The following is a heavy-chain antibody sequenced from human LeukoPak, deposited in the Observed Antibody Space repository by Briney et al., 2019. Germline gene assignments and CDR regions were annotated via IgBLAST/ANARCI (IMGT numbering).Heavy chain of an antibody. CDR3: ARGSEAAAGAFDY. V-gene: IGHV3-33*01. D-gene: IGHD6-13*01. J-gene: IGHJ4*02. CDR2: MWYDGNNK. CDR1: GFTLRSYG. Sequence: GRSLRLSCAASGFTLRSYGMHWVRQAPGKGLEWVAIMWYDGNNKYYADSVKGRFTVSRDNSKDTVSLQLNSLRAEDTAVYYCARGSEAAAGAFDYWGQGALVTVPS.